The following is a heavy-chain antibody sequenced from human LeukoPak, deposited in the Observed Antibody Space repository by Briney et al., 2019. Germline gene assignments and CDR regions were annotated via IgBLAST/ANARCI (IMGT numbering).Heavy chain of an antibody. J-gene: IGHJ3*02. Sequence: SETLSLTCAVYGGSFSGYCWSWIRQPPGKGLEWIGEINHSGSTNYNPSLKSRVTISVDTSKNQFSLKLSSVTAADTAVYYCARHGYCSGGSCYSRDAFDIWGQGTMVTVSS. CDR2: INHSGST. D-gene: IGHD2-15*01. CDR3: ARHGYCSGGSCYSRDAFDI. CDR1: GGSFSGYC. V-gene: IGHV4-34*01.